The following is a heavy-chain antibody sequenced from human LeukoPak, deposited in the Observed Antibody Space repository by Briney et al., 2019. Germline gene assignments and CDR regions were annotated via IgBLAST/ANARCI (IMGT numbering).Heavy chain of an antibody. CDR2: ISYDGSNK. D-gene: IGHD4-17*01. CDR3: AKGHYDYGDYHFDY. V-gene: IGHV3-30*18. CDR1: GFTFSSYG. J-gene: IGHJ4*02. Sequence: GGSLRLSCAASGFTFSSYGMHWVRQAPGKGLEWVAFISYDGSNKYHADSVKGRFTISRDNSKNTLYLQMNSLRAEDTAVYYCAKGHYDYGDYHFDYWGQGTLVTVSS.